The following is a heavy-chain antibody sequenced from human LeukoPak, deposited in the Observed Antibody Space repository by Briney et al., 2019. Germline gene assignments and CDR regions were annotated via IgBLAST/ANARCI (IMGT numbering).Heavy chain of an antibody. D-gene: IGHD5-18*01. CDR2: IYYGGST. V-gene: IGHV4-59*01. J-gene: IGHJ4*02. Sequence: SETLSLTCTVSGGSISSYYWSWIRQPPGKGLEWIGHIYYGGSTNYNPSLKSRVTISIDTSKNQFSLRLSSVTAADMAVYYCARGAAGYSYGWGQGTLVTVSS. CDR1: GGSISSYY. CDR3: ARGAAGYSYG.